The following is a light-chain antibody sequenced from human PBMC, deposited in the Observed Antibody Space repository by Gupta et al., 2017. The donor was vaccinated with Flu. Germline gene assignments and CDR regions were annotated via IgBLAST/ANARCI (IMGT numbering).Light chain of an antibody. J-gene: IGKJ2*01. V-gene: IGKV3-15*01. CDR2: GAS. CDR1: QRVGHN. CDR3: QQYNNWPPYT. Sequence: ATMSVSSGERSTRPCRDSQRVGHNLACYKQKPGQAPRLLIYGASTRATGIPARFSGSGSGTEFTLTISSRQSEDFAVYYCQQYNNWPPYTFGQGTKLEIK.